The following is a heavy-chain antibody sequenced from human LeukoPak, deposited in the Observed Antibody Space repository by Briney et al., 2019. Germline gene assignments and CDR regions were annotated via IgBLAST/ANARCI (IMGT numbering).Heavy chain of an antibody. J-gene: IGHJ4*02. Sequence: GGSLRLSCAASGFTFDDYAMHWVRQAPGKGLEWVAVISYDGSNKYYADSVKGRFTISRDNSKNTLYLQMNSLRAEDTAVYYCAKEASGSYYTDFDYWGQGTLVTVSS. CDR3: AKEASGSYYTDFDY. D-gene: IGHD1-26*01. V-gene: IGHV3-30*18. CDR2: ISYDGSNK. CDR1: GFTFDDYA.